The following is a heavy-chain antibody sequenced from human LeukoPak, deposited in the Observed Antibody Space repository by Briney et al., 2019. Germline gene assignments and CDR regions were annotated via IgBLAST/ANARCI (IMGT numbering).Heavy chain of an antibody. CDR2: INPNSGGT. Sequence: ASVKVSCKASGYTFTGYYMHWVRQAPGQRLEWMGWINPNSGGTNYAQKFQGRVTMTRDTSISTAYMELSRLRSDDTAVYYCARVDIVVVPAARAGDYWGQGTLVTVSS. D-gene: IGHD2-2*01. CDR1: GYTFTGYY. CDR3: ARVDIVVVPAARAGDY. J-gene: IGHJ4*02. V-gene: IGHV1-2*02.